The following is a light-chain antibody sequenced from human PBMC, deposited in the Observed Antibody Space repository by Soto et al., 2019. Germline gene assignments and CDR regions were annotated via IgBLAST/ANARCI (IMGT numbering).Light chain of an antibody. V-gene: IGKV3-15*01. J-gene: IGKJ1*01. CDR1: QSVSSN. CDR3: QQYNNWPRT. Sequence: EIVMTQSPATLSLSPGERATLSCRASQSVSSNLAWYKQKPGQAPRLLIYDASTRATGIPARFSGSGSGTEFTLTISSLQSEDFEVYYCQQYNNWPRTFGQGTKVDIK. CDR2: DAS.